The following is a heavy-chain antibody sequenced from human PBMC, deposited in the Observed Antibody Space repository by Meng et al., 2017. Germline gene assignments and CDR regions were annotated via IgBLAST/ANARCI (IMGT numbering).Heavy chain of an antibody. J-gene: IGHJ4*02. Sequence: LRLSCTVSGGSISSYYWSWIRQPPGKGLEWIGYIYYSGSTNYNPSLKSRVTISVDTSKNQFSLKLSSVTAADTAVYYCARDPLLVARFDYWGQGTLVTVSS. V-gene: IGHV4-59*12. CDR1: GGSISSYY. CDR2: IYYSGST. D-gene: IGHD2-15*01. CDR3: ARDPLLVARFDY.